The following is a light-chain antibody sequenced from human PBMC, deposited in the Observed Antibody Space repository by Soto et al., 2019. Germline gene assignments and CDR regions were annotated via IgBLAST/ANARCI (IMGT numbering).Light chain of an antibody. J-gene: IGKJ3*01. CDR3: QQLNSFPIP. CDR1: QGISSF. Sequence: IQLTQSPSSLSASVGDRVTITCRASQGISSFLAWYQQKPGKAPKLLIYGASTLQSGVPSRFSGSGSGTDFTLTVGSLHPEDFATYYCQQLNSFPIPFGPGTKVYIK. CDR2: GAS. V-gene: IGKV1-9*01.